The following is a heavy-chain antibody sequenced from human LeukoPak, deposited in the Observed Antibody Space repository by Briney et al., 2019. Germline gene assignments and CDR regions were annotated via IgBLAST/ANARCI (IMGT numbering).Heavy chain of an antibody. CDR1: GGSINSGSYY. V-gene: IGHV4-39*01. CDR2: NYYSGGT. J-gene: IGHJ5*02. Sequence: SETLSLTCTVSGGSINSGSYYWGWIRQSPGKGLEWIGANYYSGGTFCNPSLKSRVTISVDTSKNQFSLKLSSVTAADTSIYYCVGRKSTTPNWFDPWGQGTLVTVSS. CDR3: VGRKSTTPNWFDP. D-gene: IGHD1-1*01.